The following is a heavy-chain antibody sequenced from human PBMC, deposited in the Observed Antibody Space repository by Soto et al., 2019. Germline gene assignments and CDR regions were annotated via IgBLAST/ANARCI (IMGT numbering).Heavy chain of an antibody. Sequence: PSETLSLTCTVSGGSISSSNYYWGWIRQPPGKGLEWIGYIYYSGSTYYNPSLKSRVTISVDTSKNQFSLKLSSVTAADTAVYYCASLKLGYSTLDPWGQGTLVTVSS. CDR2: IYYSGST. V-gene: IGHV4-30-4*08. J-gene: IGHJ5*02. D-gene: IGHD5-18*01. CDR3: ASLKLGYSTLDP. CDR1: GGSISSSNYY.